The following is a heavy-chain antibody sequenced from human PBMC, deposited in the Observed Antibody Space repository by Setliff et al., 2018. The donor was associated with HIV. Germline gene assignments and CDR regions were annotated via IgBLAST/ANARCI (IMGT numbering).Heavy chain of an antibody. D-gene: IGHD3-16*01. J-gene: IGHJ4*02. CDR2: INPSGGTT. CDR1: GFTFSRYH. CDR3: ARVGVYFDGNDYRYYYDF. Sequence: VKVSCKTSGFTFSRYHLHWVRQAPGQGLECMGLINPSGGTTSYAQRFQGRVTMTSDTSTSTVYLELSSLRSEDTAVYYCARVGVYFDGNDYRYYYDFWGQGTLVTSPQ. V-gene: IGHV1-46*01.